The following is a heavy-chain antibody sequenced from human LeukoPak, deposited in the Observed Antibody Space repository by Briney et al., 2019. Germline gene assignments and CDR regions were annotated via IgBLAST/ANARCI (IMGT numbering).Heavy chain of an antibody. CDR3: AIEGVEMATIGYYYYGMDV. CDR1: GGTFSSYA. J-gene: IGHJ6*02. D-gene: IGHD5-24*01. CDR2: IIPIFGTA. V-gene: IGHV1-69*05. Sequence: ASVKVSCKASGGTFSSYAISWVRQAPGQGLEWMGGIIPIFGTANYAQKFQGRVTMTRDTSTSTVYMELSSLRSEDTAVYYCAIEGVEMATIGYYYYGMDVWGQGTTVTVSS.